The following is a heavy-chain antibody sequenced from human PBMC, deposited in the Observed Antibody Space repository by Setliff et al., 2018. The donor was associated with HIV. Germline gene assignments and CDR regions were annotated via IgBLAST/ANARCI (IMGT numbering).Heavy chain of an antibody. CDR1: GYTFTGHY. V-gene: IGHV1-2*02. CDR3: VRNFGLSPSGKYYYYYGMDI. D-gene: IGHD3-10*01. CDR2: VNPNSGDA. J-gene: IGHJ6*02. Sequence: EASVKVSCKASGYTFTGHYLHWVRQAPGQGLEWLGWVNPNSGDAIYAQNFQGRVTMTRDTSINAAYMELRGLRSDDTAVYYCVRNFGLSPSGKYYYYYGMDIWGQGTTVTVSS.